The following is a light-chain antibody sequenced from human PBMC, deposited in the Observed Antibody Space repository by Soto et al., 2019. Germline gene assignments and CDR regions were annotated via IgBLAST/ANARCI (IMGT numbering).Light chain of an antibody. J-gene: IGKJ2*01. CDR3: QQYNNWPET. V-gene: IGKV3-15*01. CDR2: GAS. CDR1: QGVSWK. Sequence: DIVMTQSPATLSVAPGERVTVSCRASQGVSWKLALYQHNPGQAPSLRLSGASTGATGIPARFSGSGSGTEFTLTISSLQSEDFAVYYCQQYNNWPETFGQGTKLEIK.